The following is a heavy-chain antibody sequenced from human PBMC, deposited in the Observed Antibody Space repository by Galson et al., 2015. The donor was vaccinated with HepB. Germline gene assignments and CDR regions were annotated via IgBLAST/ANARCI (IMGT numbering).Heavy chain of an antibody. V-gene: IGHV1-3*01. D-gene: IGHD3-9*01. CDR1: GYTFTSYA. CDR2: INAGNGNT. J-gene: IGHJ3*02. Sequence: SVKVSCKASGYTFTSYAMHWVRQAPGQRLEWMGWINAGNGNTKYSQKFQGRVTITRDTSASTAYMELSSLRSEDTAVYYCARSVLRYFDWPDAFDIWGQGTMVTVSS. CDR3: ARSVLRYFDWPDAFDI.